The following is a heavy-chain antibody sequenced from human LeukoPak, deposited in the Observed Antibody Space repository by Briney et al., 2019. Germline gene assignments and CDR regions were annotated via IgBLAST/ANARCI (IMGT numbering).Heavy chain of an antibody. CDR2: IISSRSYT. CDR3: ARVSARYSGYGPFDY. J-gene: IGHJ4*02. CDR1: GFTFSSYT. Sequence: PGASVKLSCTASGFTFSSYTMNWVRQAPGQGLEWVGTIISSRSYTNYAHSVQGRFTISRDNSTNSVYMELNSLRAEDTAVYYCARVSARYSGYGPFDYWGQRARVTVSS. V-gene: IGHV3-21*01. D-gene: IGHD5-12*01.